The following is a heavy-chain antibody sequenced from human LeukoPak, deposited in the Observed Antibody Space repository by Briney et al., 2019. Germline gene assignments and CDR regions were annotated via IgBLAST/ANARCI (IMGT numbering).Heavy chain of an antibody. V-gene: IGHV1-3*01. CDR1: GYTFTSYG. D-gene: IGHD2-15*01. J-gene: IGHJ5*02. CDR2: INAGNGNT. CDR3: ARDKPYCSGGSCYDGYWFDP. Sequence: GASVKVSCKASGYTFTSYGISWVRQAPGQRLEWMGWINAGNGNTKYSQKFQGRVTITRDTSASTAYMELSSLRSEDTAVYYCARDKPYCSGGSCYDGYWFDPWGQGTLVTVSS.